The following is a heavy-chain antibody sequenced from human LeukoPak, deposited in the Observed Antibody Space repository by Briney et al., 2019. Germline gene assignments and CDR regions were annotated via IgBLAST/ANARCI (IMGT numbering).Heavy chain of an antibody. V-gene: IGHV1-18*01. CDR3: ARGLYSGSYPSPFGY. J-gene: IGHJ4*02. CDR1: GYTFTSYG. Sequence: ASVKVSCKASGYTFTSYGISWVRQAPGQGLEWMGWISAYNGNTNYAQKLQGRVTMTTDTSTSTAYMELRSLRSDDTAMYYCARGLYSGSYPSPFGYWGQGTLVTVSS. D-gene: IGHD1-26*01. CDR2: ISAYNGNT.